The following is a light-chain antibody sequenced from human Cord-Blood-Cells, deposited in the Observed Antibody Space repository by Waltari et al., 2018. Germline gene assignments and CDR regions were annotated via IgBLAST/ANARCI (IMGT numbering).Light chain of an antibody. CDR3: QQSYSTPLT. CDR1: QSLSSY. V-gene: IGKV1-39*01. CDR2: AAS. Sequence: DIQMTQHPSSLSASVGDRVTITCRASQSLSSYLNGYQQKPGKAPKLLIYAASSLQSGGPSRFSGSGSGTDFTLTISSLQPEDFATYYCQQSYSTPLTVGGGTKVEIK. J-gene: IGKJ4*01.